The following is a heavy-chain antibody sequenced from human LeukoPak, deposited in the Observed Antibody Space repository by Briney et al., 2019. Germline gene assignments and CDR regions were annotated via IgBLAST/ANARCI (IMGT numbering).Heavy chain of an antibody. J-gene: IGHJ3*02. V-gene: IGHV6-1*01. CDR2: TYYRSKWYN. Sequence: SQTLSLTCAISGDSVSSNSAAWNWLRQSPSRGLEWLGRTYYRSKWYNDYAVSVKSRITVNPDTSKNQFSLQLNSVTPEDTAVYYCARGQWPELFAFDIWGQGTMVTVSS. CDR3: ARGQWPELFAFDI. CDR1: GDSVSSNSAA. D-gene: IGHD6-19*01.